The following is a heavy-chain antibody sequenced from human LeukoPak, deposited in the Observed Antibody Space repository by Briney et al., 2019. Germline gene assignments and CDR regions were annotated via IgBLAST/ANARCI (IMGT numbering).Heavy chain of an antibody. CDR1: RFTFSSYA. D-gene: IGHD2-15*01. Sequence: PGRSLRLSCAASRFTFSSYAMHWVRQAPGKGLEWVAVISYDGSNKYYADSVKGRFTISRDNSKNTLYLQMNSLRAEDTAVYYCARDQLNCSGGSCRNWFDPWGQGTLVTVSS. CDR2: ISYDGSNK. J-gene: IGHJ5*02. CDR3: ARDQLNCSGGSCRNWFDP. V-gene: IGHV3-30-3*01.